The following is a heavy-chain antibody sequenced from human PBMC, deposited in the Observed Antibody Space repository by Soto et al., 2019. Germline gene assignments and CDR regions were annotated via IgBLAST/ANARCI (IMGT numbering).Heavy chain of an antibody. Sequence: ASVKVSCKASGYTFTSYYMHYVRQSPGQRLEWMGIINPSGGSTSYAQKFQGRVTMTRDTSTSTVYMELSSLRSEDTDVYYCARDQRLYDSSGYYYYYYGMDVWGQETTVTVSS. CDR1: GYTFTSYY. CDR2: INPSGGST. CDR3: ARDQRLYDSSGYYYYYYGMDV. J-gene: IGHJ6*02. V-gene: IGHV1-46*01. D-gene: IGHD3-22*01.